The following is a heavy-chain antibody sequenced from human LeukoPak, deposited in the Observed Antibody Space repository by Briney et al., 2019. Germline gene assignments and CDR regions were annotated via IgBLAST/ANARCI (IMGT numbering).Heavy chain of an antibody. D-gene: IGHD5-12*01. CDR2: INLNSGGT. CDR3: ARGRGCYDSLDG. V-gene: IGHV1-2*02. CDR1: GYTLTGYY. J-gene: IGHJ4*02. Sequence: ASVKVSCKASGYTLTGYYMHWVRQAPGQGLEWMGWINLNSGGTNYAQKFQGRVTMTRDTSISTAYMELSRLRSGATAGYYCARGRGCYDSLDGWGQGTLVSVSS.